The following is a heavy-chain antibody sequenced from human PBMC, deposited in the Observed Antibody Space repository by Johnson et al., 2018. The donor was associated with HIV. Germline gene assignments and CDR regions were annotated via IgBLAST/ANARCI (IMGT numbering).Heavy chain of an antibody. Sequence: VQLVESGGGVVQPGGSLRLSCATSGFIFSSYAMHWVRQAPGKGLEWVAVISYDGSIKYYTDSVKGRFTISRDNSKNTLFLQMNSLRVEDTAVYYCARPIARGASDIWGQGTMVTVSS. V-gene: IGHV3-30*04. CDR2: ISYDGSIK. CDR3: ARPIARGASDI. D-gene: IGHD3-10*01. J-gene: IGHJ3*02. CDR1: GFIFSSYA.